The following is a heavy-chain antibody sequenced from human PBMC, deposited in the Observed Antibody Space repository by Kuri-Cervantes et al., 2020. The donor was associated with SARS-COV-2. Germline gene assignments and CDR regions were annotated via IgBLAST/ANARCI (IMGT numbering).Heavy chain of an antibody. CDR2: IYYSGST. CDR3: ARVGGGGWFDP. J-gene: IGHJ5*02. D-gene: IGHD3-16*01. V-gene: IGHV4-61*01. Sequence: GSLRLSCAVSGYSISSGHYWSWIRQPPGKGLEWIGYIYYSGSTNYNPSLKSRVTISVDTSKNQFSLKLSSVTAADTAVYYCARVGGGGWFDPWGQGTLVTVSS. CDR1: GYSISSGHY.